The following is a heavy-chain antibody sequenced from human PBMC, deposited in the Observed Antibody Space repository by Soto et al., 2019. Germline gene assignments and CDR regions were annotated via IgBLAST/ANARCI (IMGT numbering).Heavy chain of an antibody. CDR2: IYYSGST. CDR1: GGYVSSGSYY. D-gene: IGHD3-22*01. V-gene: IGHV4-61*01. J-gene: IGHJ4*02. Sequence: SETLSLTCTVSGGYVSSGSYYWTWIRQPPGKGLEWIGYIYYSGSTNYNPSLKSRVTISVDTSKNQFSLELSSVTAADTAVYYCARGWVRTYYYDSSGYFRYWGQGTLVTVSS. CDR3: ARGWVRTYYYDSSGYFRY.